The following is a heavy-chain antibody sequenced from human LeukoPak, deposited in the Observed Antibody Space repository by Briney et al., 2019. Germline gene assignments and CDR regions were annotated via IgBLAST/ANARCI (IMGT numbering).Heavy chain of an antibody. J-gene: IGHJ4*02. D-gene: IGHD2-2*01. Sequence: PGGSLRLSCAASGFTFSSYAMHWVRQAPGKGLEWVAVISYDGSNKYYADSVKGRFTISRDNSKNTLYLQMNSLRAEDTAVYYCASEPPDTYCSSTSCTRPIDYWGQGTLVTVSS. CDR2: ISYDGSNK. V-gene: IGHV3-30-3*01. CDR1: GFTFSSYA. CDR3: ASEPPDTYCSSTSCTRPIDY.